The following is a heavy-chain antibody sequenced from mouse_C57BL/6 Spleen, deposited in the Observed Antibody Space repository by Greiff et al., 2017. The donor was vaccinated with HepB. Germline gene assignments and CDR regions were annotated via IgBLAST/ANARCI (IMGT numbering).Heavy chain of an antibody. CDR1: GYAFSSSW. CDR2: IYPGDGDT. J-gene: IGHJ2*01. Sequence: QVQLQQSGPELVKPGASVKISCKASGYAFSSSWMNWVKQRPGKGLEWIGRIYPGDGDTNYNGKFKGKATLTADKSSSTAYMQLSSLTSEDSAVDFCATTIVAGDYFDYWGQGTTLTVSS. V-gene: IGHV1-82*01. CDR3: ATTIVAGDYFDY. D-gene: IGHD1-1*01.